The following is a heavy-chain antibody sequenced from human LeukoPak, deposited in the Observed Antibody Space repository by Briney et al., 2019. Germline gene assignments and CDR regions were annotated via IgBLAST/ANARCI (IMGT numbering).Heavy chain of an antibody. CDR1: GFTFTSYW. Sequence: PGGSLRLSCAASGFTFTSYWMHWVRQAPGKGLVWVSRVNSDGGSTTYADSVKGRFTISRDNAKNTLYLQMNSLRAEDTAVYYCARGRYYGMDVWGQGTTVTVSS. V-gene: IGHV3-74*01. CDR2: VNSDGGST. CDR3: ARGRYYGMDV. J-gene: IGHJ6*02.